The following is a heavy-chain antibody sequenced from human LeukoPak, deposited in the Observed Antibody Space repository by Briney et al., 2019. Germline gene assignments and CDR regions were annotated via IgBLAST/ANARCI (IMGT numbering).Heavy chain of an antibody. CDR3: GRQLVGATAYYFDY. D-gene: IGHD1-26*01. CDR1: GGSISSSSFS. J-gene: IGHJ4*02. CDR2: IYYTGST. Sequence: PSETLSLTCTVSGGSISSSSFSWGWIRQPPGKGLEWIANIYYTGSTYYSPSLQSRVTISVDTSKNQFYLKLSSVTAADTAVYYCGRQLVGATAYYFDYWGQGTLVTVSS. V-gene: IGHV4-39*01.